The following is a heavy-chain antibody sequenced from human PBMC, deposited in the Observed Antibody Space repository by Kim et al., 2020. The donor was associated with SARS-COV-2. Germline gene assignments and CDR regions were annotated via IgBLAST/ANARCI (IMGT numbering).Heavy chain of an antibody. D-gene: IGHD1-26*01. CDR1: GFAFSNYD. J-gene: IGHJ6*02. CDR2: FHSGGDT. CDR3: AREITGGACGMDV. V-gene: IGHV3-13*01. Sequence: GGSLRLSCAASGFAFSNYDMHWVRQAPGKGLECVSVFHSGGDTYYAASVKGRFTISREDATNSLYLQMNSLGAGDTAVYYCAREITGGACGMDVWGQGTTVTVSS.